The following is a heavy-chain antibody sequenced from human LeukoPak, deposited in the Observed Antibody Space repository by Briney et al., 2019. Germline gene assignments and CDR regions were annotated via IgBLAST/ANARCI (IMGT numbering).Heavy chain of an antibody. CDR3: AGQVAHYFDY. CDR1: GGSISSYY. D-gene: IGHD5-12*01. CDR2: IYYSGSS. V-gene: IGHV4-59*08. Sequence: PSETLSLTCSVSGGSISSYYWSWIRQPPGKGLEWIGYIYYSGSSNYNPSLRSRVTISVDTSQNQFSLKLTSVTAADTAVYYCAGQVAHYFDYWGQGTLVTVSS. J-gene: IGHJ4*02.